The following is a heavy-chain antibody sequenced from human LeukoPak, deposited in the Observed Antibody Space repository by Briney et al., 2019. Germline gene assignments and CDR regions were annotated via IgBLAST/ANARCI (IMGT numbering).Heavy chain of an antibody. V-gene: IGHV4-59*12. Sequence: SETLSLTCTVSGGSISSYYWSWIRQPPGKGLEWIGYIYYSGSTNYNPSLKSRVTISVDTSKNQFSLKLSSVTAADTAVYYCARGLPRWSSSWFDYWGQGTLVTVSS. CDR3: ARGLPRWSSSWFDY. J-gene: IGHJ4*02. CDR2: IYYSGST. CDR1: GGSISSYY. D-gene: IGHD6-13*01.